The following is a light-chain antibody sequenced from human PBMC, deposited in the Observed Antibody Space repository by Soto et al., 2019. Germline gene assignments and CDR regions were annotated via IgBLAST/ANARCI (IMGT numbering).Light chain of an antibody. V-gene: IGKV3-20*01. CDR1: QSVSSSY. Sequence: EMVLTQSPGTLSLSPGERATLSCRASQSVSSSYLAWYQQKPGQAPRLLIYGASTRATGIPDRFSGSGSGTDFTLNISRLEPEEFAVYYCQLYDNSLYTFGQGTNLDIK. CDR3: QLYDNSLYT. CDR2: GAS. J-gene: IGKJ2*01.